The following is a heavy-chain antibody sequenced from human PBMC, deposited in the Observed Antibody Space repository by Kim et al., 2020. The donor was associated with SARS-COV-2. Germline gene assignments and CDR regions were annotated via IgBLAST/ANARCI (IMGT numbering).Heavy chain of an antibody. V-gene: IGHV3-30*04. Sequence: GGSLRLSCAASGFTFSSYAMHWVRQAPGKGLEWVAVISCDGSGKYYADSVKGRFTISSDNSKNTLYLQMNSLRAEDTALYYCARAGLPAATYWLDPLGQGTLVTVSS. CDR3: ARAGLPAATYWLDP. CDR1: GFTFSSYA. D-gene: IGHD2-2*01. CDR2: ISCDGSGK. J-gene: IGHJ5*02.